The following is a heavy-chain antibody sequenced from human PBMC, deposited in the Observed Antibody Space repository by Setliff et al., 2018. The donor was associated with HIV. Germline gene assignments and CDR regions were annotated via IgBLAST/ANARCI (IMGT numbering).Heavy chain of an antibody. V-gene: IGHV1-46*01. J-gene: IGHJ1*01. Sequence: ASVKVSCKASGYTFSSYYIHWVRQAPGQGLEWMGIINPSSTSTNYAQRFQGRVTMTRDTSTSAVYMELSSLRSEDTAVYYCARDHMSVGAWVGATSRGLFQHWGQGTLVTVSS. D-gene: IGHD1-26*01. CDR1: GYTFSSYY. CDR3: ARDHMSVGAWVGATSRGLFQH. CDR2: INPSSTST.